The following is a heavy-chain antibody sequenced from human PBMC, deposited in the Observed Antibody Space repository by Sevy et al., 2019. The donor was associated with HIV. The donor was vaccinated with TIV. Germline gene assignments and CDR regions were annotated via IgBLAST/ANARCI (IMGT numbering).Heavy chain of an antibody. CDR1: GGSISRYY. Sequence: SENLSLTCSVSGGSISRYYWSWIRQPPGKGLEWIGYFYYSGSPNYNPSLRSRVTVSVDTSTNQFSLRLSSVTAADTAVYYCARDVDGYNWFYFDYWGQGTLVTVSS. CDR2: FYYSGSP. D-gene: IGHD5-18*01. V-gene: IGHV4-59*12. J-gene: IGHJ4*02. CDR3: ARDVDGYNWFYFDY.